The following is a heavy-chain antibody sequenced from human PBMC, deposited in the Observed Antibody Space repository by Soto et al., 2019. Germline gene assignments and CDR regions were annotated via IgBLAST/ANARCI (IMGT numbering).Heavy chain of an antibody. CDR2: ISYDGSNK. D-gene: IGHD4-17*01. J-gene: IGHJ6*03. V-gene: IGHV3-30*03. CDR1: GFTFSSYG. Sequence: QVQLVESGGGVVQPGRSLRLSCAASGFTFSSYGMHWVRQAPGKGLEWVAVISYDGSNKYYADSVKGRFTISRDNSKNTLYLQMNSLRAEDTAVYYCAIDLSPSTVTSYMDVWGKGTTVTVSS. CDR3: AIDLSPSTVTSYMDV.